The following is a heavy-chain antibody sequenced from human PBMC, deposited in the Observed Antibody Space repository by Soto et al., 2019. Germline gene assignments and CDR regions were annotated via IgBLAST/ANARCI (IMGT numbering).Heavy chain of an antibody. J-gene: IGHJ6*03. CDR2: IYYSGST. CDR1: GGSISSYY. V-gene: IGHV4-59*01. CDR3: ARLGYSYGYYYYYMDV. D-gene: IGHD5-18*01. Sequence: SETLSLTCTVSGGSISSYYWSWIRQPPGKGLEWIGYIYYSGSTNYNPSLKSRVTILVDTSKNQFSLKLSSVTAADTAVYYCARLGYSYGYYYYYMDVWGKGTTVTVSS.